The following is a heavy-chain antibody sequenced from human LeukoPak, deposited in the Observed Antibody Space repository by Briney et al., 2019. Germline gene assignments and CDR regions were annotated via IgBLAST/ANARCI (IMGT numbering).Heavy chain of an antibody. Sequence: PSETLSLTCAVSGGSFSGYYWSWPRQSPEKGLDWIGEINHSGSTNYTPILKSRVTMSVDSSKKHFSLKLTSVTAADTGTYYCARVRIIPGARDAFDVWGPGTMVTVSS. CDR2: INHSGST. CDR3: ARVRIIPGARDAFDV. CDR1: GGSFSGYY. D-gene: IGHD2-2*01. J-gene: IGHJ3*01. V-gene: IGHV4-34*01.